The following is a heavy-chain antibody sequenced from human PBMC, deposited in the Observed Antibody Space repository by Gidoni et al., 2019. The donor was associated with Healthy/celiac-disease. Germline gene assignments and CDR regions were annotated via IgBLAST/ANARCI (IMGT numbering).Heavy chain of an antibody. CDR2: ISYEGSNK. CDR1: GFPFGRYC. CDR3: AKDGYYYDSSGPYYGDY. D-gene: IGHD3-22*01. V-gene: IGHV3-30*18. Sequence: QVQLVESGGGVVQPGGSLELACSASGFPFGRYCMHWVRQAPGKGLEWVAVISYEGSNKYYADSVKGRFTISRDNSKNTLYLQMNSLRAEDTAVYYCAKDGYYYDSSGPYYGDYWGQGTLVTVSS. J-gene: IGHJ4*02.